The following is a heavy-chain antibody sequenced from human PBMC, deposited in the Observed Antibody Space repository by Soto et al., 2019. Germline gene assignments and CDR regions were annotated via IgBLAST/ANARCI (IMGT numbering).Heavy chain of an antibody. CDR1: GGSFSGYY. Sequence: QVQLQQWGAGLLKPSETLSLTCAVYGGSFSGYYWSWIRQPPGKGLEWIGEINHSGSTNYNPSLKSRVTLTVDTSKNQFYLKLSSVTAADTAVYYCATAGMIEAFDIWGQGTMVTVSS. V-gene: IGHV4-34*01. CDR3: ATAGMIEAFDI. CDR2: INHSGST. J-gene: IGHJ3*02. D-gene: IGHD3-22*01.